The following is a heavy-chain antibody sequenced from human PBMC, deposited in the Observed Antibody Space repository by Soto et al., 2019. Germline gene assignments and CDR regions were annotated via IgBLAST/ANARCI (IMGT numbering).Heavy chain of an antibody. CDR2: IYYSGST. CDR1: GGSISSGGYY. CDR3: ARGGPSGAGRRVAFDI. Sequence: QVQLQESGPGLVKPSQTLSLTCTVSGGSISSGGYYWSWIRQHPGKGLEWIGYIYYSGSTYYNPSLKSRVTISVDTSKNQFSLKLSSVTAADTAVYYCARGGPSGAGRRVAFDIWGQGTMVTVSS. J-gene: IGHJ3*02. D-gene: IGHD6-19*01. V-gene: IGHV4-31*03.